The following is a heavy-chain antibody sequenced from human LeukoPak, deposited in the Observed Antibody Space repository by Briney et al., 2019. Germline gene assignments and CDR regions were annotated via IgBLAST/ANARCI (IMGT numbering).Heavy chain of an antibody. CDR2: ISGSGGST. D-gene: IGHD6-13*01. V-gene: IGHV3-23*01. CDR3: AKALEQETVIALDS. J-gene: IGHJ4*02. CDR1: GFTFSTYA. Sequence: GGSLRLSCAASGFTFSTYAMSWVRQAPGEGLEWVSAISGSGGSTYYADSVKGRFTISRDNSKNTLYLQMNSLRAEDTSIYFCAKALEQETVIALDSWGQGTLVTVST.